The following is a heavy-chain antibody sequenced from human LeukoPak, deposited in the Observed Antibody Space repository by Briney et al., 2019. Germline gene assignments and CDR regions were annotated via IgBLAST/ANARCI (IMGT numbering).Heavy chain of an antibody. V-gene: IGHV3-21*01. J-gene: IGHJ1*01. Sequence: GGSLRLSCAASGFTFSSYTVNWVRQTPGKGLEWVSSISGSSYYIYYADSVKGRFTISRDNAKMSLYLQMNSLRVEDTAVYYCATYSTRNAREFQSWGQGTLVTVSS. D-gene: IGHD4-11*01. CDR2: ISGSSYYI. CDR1: GFTFSSYT. CDR3: ATYSTRNAREFQS.